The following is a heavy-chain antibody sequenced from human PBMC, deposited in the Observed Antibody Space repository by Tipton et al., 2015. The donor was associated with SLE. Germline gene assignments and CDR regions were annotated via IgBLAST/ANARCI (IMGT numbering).Heavy chain of an antibody. CDR1: GGSISSYY. D-gene: IGHD5-24*01. CDR2: IYYSGST. Sequence: TLSLTCTVSGGSISSYYWSWIRQPPGKGLEWIGYIYYSGSTNYNPSLKSRVTISVDTSKNQFSLKLSSVTAADTAVHYCAGVEMATTRRGGRDAFDIWGQGTMVTVSS. J-gene: IGHJ3*02. V-gene: IGHV4-59*01. CDR3: AGVEMATTRRGGRDAFDI.